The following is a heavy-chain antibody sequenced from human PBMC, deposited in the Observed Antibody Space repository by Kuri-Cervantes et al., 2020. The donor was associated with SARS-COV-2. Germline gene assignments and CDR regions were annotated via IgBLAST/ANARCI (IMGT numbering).Heavy chain of an antibody. D-gene: IGHD1-26*01. CDR1: GGSISSSSYY. Sequence: SETLSLTCTVSGGSISSSSYYWGWIRQPAGKGLEWIGYIYTSGSTNYNPSLKSRVIISVDTSKNQFSLKLSSVTAADTAVYYCATHSGSYPYYYYYYMDVWGKGTTVTVSS. CDR2: IYTSGST. V-gene: IGHV4-61*09. J-gene: IGHJ6*03. CDR3: ATHSGSYPYYYYYYMDV.